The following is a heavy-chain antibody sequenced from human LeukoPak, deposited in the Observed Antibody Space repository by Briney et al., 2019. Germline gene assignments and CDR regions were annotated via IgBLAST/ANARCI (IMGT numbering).Heavy chain of an antibody. CDR2: ISDTGGST. Sequence: GGSLRLSCAASGFTFSNYAMSWVRQAPGKGLEWVSSISDTGGSTYYADSVKGRFTISRDNSKNTLYLQMNSLRADDTAVYYCAKDLIAARPETFDYWGQGTLVTVSS. V-gene: IGHV3-23*01. J-gene: IGHJ4*02. D-gene: IGHD6-6*01. CDR1: GFTFSNYA. CDR3: AKDLIAARPETFDY.